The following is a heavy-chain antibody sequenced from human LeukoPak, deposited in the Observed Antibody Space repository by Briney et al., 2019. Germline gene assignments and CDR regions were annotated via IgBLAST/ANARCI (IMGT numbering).Heavy chain of an antibody. CDR3: AREGPIGDYFDY. J-gene: IGHJ4*02. D-gene: IGHD3-16*01. Sequence: SETLSLTCTVSGGSISSYYWSWIRQPPGKGLEWIGYIYYSGSTNYNPSLKSRVTISVDTSKNQFSLKLSSVTAADTAVYYCAREGPIGDYFDYWGQGTLVTVSS. CDR2: IYYSGST. CDR1: GGSISSYY. V-gene: IGHV4-59*01.